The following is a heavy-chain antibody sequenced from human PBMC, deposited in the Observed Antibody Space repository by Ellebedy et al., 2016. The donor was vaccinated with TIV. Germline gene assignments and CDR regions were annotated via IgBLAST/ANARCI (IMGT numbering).Heavy chain of an antibody. Sequence: SLKISXAASGFTFDDYAMHWVRQAPGKGLEWVSGISWNSGSIGYADSVKGRFTISRDNAKNSLYLQMNSLRAEDTALYYCAKDLWKQLVWGGPLSDDAFDIWGQGTMVTVSS. CDR1: GFTFDDYA. J-gene: IGHJ3*02. CDR3: AKDLWKQLVWGGPLSDDAFDI. V-gene: IGHV3-9*01. D-gene: IGHD6-6*01. CDR2: ISWNSGSI.